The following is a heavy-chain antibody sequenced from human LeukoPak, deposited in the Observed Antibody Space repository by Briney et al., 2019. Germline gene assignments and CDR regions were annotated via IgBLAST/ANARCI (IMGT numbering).Heavy chain of an antibody. CDR2: MNPNSGNT. V-gene: IGHV1-8*03. J-gene: IGHJ4*02. Sequence: ASVKVSCKASGGTFSTYAVNWVRQATGQGLEWMGWMNPNSGNTGYAQKFQGRVTITRNTSISTAYMELSSLRSEDTAVYYCAIPLYYGSGSLDYWGQGTLVTVSS. D-gene: IGHD3-10*01. CDR1: GGTFSTYA. CDR3: AIPLYYGSGSLDY.